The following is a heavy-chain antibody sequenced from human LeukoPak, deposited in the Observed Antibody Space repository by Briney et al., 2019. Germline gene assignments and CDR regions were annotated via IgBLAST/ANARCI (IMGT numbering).Heavy chain of an antibody. V-gene: IGHV1-69*04. CDR1: GGTFSSYA. Sequence: ASVKVSCKASGGTFSSYAISWVRQAPGQGVEWMGRIIPILGIANYAQKFQGRVTITADKSTSTAYMELSSLRSEDTAVYYCARDLGIVGATSPYWGQGTLVTVSS. CDR3: ARDLGIVGATSPY. D-gene: IGHD1-26*01. J-gene: IGHJ4*02. CDR2: IIPILGIA.